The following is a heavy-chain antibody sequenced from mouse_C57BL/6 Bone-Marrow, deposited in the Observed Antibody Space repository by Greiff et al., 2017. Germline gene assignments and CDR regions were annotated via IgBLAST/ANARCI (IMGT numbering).Heavy chain of an antibody. D-gene: IGHD2-1*01. Sequence: EVQLQQSGAELVRPGASVKLSCTASGFNIKDYYMHWVKKRPEQGLEWIGRIDPEDGDTEYAPKFQGKATMTADTSSNTAYLQLSSLTSEDTAVYYCTVYYGNYGGAMDYWGQGTSVTVSS. CDR1: GFNIKDYY. V-gene: IGHV14-1*01. CDR3: TVYYGNYGGAMDY. CDR2: IDPEDGDT. J-gene: IGHJ4*01.